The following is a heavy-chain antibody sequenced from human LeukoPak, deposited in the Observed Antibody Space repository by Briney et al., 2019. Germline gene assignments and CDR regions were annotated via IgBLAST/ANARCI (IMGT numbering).Heavy chain of an antibody. Sequence: GGSLRLSCAASGFTFTSYAMHWVRQAPGQRLEWMGWINAGNGNTKYSQKFQGRVTITRDTSASTAYMELSSLRSEDTAVYYCARGSQWELPYFDYWGQGTLVTVSS. J-gene: IGHJ4*02. CDR2: INAGNGNT. V-gene: IGHV1-3*01. CDR1: GFTFTSYA. CDR3: ARGSQWELPYFDY. D-gene: IGHD1-26*01.